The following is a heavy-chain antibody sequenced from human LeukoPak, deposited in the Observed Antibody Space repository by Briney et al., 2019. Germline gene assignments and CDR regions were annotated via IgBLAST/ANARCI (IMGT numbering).Heavy chain of an antibody. J-gene: IGHJ4*02. D-gene: IGHD5-24*01. V-gene: IGHV3-30*18. Sequence: PGRSLRLSCAASGFTFSSYGMHWVRQAPGKGLEGVAVISYDGSNKYYADSVKGRFTISRDNSKNTLYLQMNSLRAEDTAVYYCAKDGLWLLDYWGQGTLVTVSS. CDR3: AKDGLWLLDY. CDR2: ISYDGSNK. CDR1: GFTFSSYG.